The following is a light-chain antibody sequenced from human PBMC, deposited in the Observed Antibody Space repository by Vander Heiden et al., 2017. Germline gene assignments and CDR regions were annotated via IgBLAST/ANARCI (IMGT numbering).Light chain of an antibody. CDR2: QDS. CDR3: QAWNSSTVV. J-gene: IGLJ2*01. CDR1: ELGDKY. V-gene: IGLV3-1*01. Sequence: SFEPPSPPTVSVSPGQTASITCSGGELGDKYACLYQQKPGQFHMVVIYQDSKRPSRIPEHFSCSNSESTATRTIGGTQAMDEADYNCQAWNSSTVVFGGGTKLTVL.